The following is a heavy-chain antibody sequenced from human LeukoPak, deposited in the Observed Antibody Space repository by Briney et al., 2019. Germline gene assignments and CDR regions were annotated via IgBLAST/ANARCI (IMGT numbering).Heavy chain of an antibody. J-gene: IGHJ4*02. V-gene: IGHV3-30*18. CDR2: ISNDGRNK. D-gene: IGHD2-2*01. Sequence: PGGSLRLSCAATGFTFSTYGMHWVRQAPGKGLEWVAVISNDGRNKHYAGAVKGHFTISRDNSRNTLYLQMNNLRAEDTAVYYCEKDLGYCSSTSCYELDHWGQGTLVTVSS. CDR3: EKDLGYCSSTSCYELDH. CDR1: GFTFSTYG.